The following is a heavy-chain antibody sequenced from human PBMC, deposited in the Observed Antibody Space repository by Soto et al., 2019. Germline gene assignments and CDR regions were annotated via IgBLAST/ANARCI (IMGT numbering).Heavy chain of an antibody. CDR2: ISAYNGNT. CDR3: AREFGYRSNWRPPGMDV. J-gene: IGHJ6*02. CDR1: GYTFTSYG. D-gene: IGHD6-13*01. Sequence: ASVKVSCKASGYTFTSYGITWVRQAPGQGLEWMGWISAYNGNTNYAQKLQGRVTINPDTSKNQFSLQLNSVTPEDTAVYYCAREFGYRSNWRPPGMDVWGQGTTVTVSS. V-gene: IGHV1-18*01.